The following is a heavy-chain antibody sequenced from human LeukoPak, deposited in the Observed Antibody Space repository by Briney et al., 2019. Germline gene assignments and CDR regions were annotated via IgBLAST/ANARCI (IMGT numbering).Heavy chain of an antibody. D-gene: IGHD6-19*01. CDR1: GFTFSNYG. J-gene: IGHJ4*02. CDR3: AKESGSGWSPLDY. V-gene: IGHV3-30*18. Sequence: PGRSLRLSCAVSGFTFSNYGMHWVRQAPGKGLECVAVISYNGRNKHYADSVKGRFTISRDNSKNTLDLQMNSLRADDTAVYYCAKESGSGWSPLDYWGQGTLVTVSS. CDR2: ISYNGRNK.